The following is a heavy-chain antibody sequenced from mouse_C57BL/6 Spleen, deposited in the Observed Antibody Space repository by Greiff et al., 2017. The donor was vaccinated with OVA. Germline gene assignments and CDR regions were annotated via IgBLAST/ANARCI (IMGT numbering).Heavy chain of an antibody. CDR1: GYTFTSYW. J-gene: IGHJ2*01. CDR2: IYPGSGST. CDR3: ARDGDGYPYYLDY. V-gene: IGHV1-55*01. Sequence: VQLQQPGAELVKPGASVKMSCKASGYTFTSYWITWVKQRPGQGLEWIGDIYPGSGSTNYNEKFKSKATLTVDTSSSTAYMQLSSLTSEDSAVYYCARDGDGYPYYLDYWGQGTTRTVSA. D-gene: IGHD2-3*01.